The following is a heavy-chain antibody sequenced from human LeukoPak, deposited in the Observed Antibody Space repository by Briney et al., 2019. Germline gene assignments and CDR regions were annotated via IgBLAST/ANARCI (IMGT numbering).Heavy chain of an antibody. CDR2: IKQDGSEK. D-gene: IGHD6-13*01. V-gene: IGHV3-7*01. J-gene: IGHJ4*02. CDR3: AREGITATADY. CDR1: GFTFSSYW. Sequence: GGSLRLSCAASGFTFSSYWMSWVRQAPGKGLEWVANIKQDGSEKYYVDSVKGRFTISRDNAKNSLYLQLNSLRAEDTAVYYCAREGITATADYWGQGTLVTVSS.